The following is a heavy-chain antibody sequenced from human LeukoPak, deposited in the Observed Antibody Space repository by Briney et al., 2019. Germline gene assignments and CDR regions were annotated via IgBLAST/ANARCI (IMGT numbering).Heavy chain of an antibody. Sequence: SETLSLTCTVSGGSISSYYWSWIRQPPGKGLEWIAYMDYSGSTFYNPSLKSRVSTSVDTSKNQFSLKVRSVTAADTAVYYCVRHGGDYTFDYWGQGTLVTVSS. V-gene: IGHV4-59*08. CDR3: VRHGGDYTFDY. CDR1: GGSISSYY. D-gene: IGHD4-17*01. CDR2: MDYSGST. J-gene: IGHJ4*02.